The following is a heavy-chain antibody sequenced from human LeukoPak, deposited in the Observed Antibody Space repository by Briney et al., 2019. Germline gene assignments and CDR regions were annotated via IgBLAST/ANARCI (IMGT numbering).Heavy chain of an antibody. D-gene: IGHD2-21*01. Sequence: PSETLSLTCAVYGGSFSGYYWSWIRQPPGKGLEWIGEINHSGSTNYNPSLKSRVTISVDTSKNQFSLKLSSVTAADTAVYYCARGLVSLWWLDYFDYWGQGTLVTVSS. CDR2: INHSGST. J-gene: IGHJ4*02. CDR3: ARGLVSLWWLDYFDY. V-gene: IGHV4-34*01. CDR1: GGSFSGYY.